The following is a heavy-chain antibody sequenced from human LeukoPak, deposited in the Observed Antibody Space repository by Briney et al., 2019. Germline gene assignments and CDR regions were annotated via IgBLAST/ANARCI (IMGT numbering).Heavy chain of an antibody. CDR2: MNPNSGNT. Sequence: ASVKVSCKASGYTFTSYDINWVRQATGQGLEWMGWMNPNSGNTGYAQKFQGRVTMTRNTSISTAYMELSSLRSEDTAVYYCASEPILWWEGYAFDIWGQGTMVTVSS. V-gene: IGHV1-8*01. D-gene: IGHD2-21*01. J-gene: IGHJ3*02. CDR3: ASEPILWWEGYAFDI. CDR1: GYTFTSYD.